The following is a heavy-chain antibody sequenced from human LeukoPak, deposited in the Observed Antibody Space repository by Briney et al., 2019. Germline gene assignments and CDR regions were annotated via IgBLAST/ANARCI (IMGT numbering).Heavy chain of an antibody. D-gene: IGHD2-2*01. CDR3: ASCSSTNCY. CDR1: GFTFSSFS. Sequence: PGGSLRLSCAASGFTFSSFSMNWVRQVPGKGLEWVSFITGSSSTIYYADSVKGRFTISRDNAKNSLYLQMNSLRAEDTAVYYCASCSSTNCYWGQGTLVTVSS. CDR2: ITGSSSTI. V-gene: IGHV3-48*01. J-gene: IGHJ4*02.